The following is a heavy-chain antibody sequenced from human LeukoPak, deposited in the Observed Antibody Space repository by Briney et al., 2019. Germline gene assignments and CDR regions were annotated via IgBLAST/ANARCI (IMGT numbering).Heavy chain of an antibody. J-gene: IGHJ4*02. V-gene: IGHV3-9*01. Sequence: AGGSLRLSCAASGFTFDDYAMHWVRQAPGKGLEWVSGISWNSGSIGYADSVKGRFTISGDNAKNSLYLQMNSLRAEDTALYYCAKDLKYYYDSSGYFDYWGQGTLVTVSS. CDR2: ISWNSGSI. CDR1: GFTFDDYA. D-gene: IGHD3-22*01. CDR3: AKDLKYYYDSSGYFDY.